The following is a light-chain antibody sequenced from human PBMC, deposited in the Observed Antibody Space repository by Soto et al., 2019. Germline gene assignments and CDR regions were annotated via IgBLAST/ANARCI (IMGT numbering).Light chain of an antibody. J-gene: IGKJ5*01. CDR1: QSIRTN. Sequence: EIVLTQSPATLSVSAGGTVTLSCRASQSIRTNVAWYQQIPGQAPRLLVYGASTRATGVPARFSGSGSGIEFTLTISSLQSEDSAFYYCQQYYSTPITFGQGTRLEIK. CDR3: QQYYSTPIT. V-gene: IGKV3-15*01. CDR2: GAS.